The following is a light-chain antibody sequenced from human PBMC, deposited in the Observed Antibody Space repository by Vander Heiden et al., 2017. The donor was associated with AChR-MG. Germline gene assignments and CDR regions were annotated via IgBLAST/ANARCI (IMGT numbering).Light chain of an antibody. CDR1: QGIGSH. Sequence: GDRVTITCRASQGIGSHLAWYQQKPGKVPQLLIYAASSLESGDPLRFSGSGSGTEFTLTIRSLQPEDVATYYCQKCDSAPWTFGEGTKVEIK. J-gene: IGKJ4*01. CDR2: AAS. V-gene: IGKV1-27*01. CDR3: QKCDSAPWT.